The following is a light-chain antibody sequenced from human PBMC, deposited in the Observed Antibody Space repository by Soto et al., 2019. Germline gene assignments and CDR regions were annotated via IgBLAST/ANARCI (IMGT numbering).Light chain of an antibody. J-gene: IGKJ1*01. CDR1: QNIDNK. Sequence: EIVMTQSPATLSVSPGERATLYCRASQNIDNKLVWYQQKPGQVPRLLIYDASTRATGIPARFSGSVSGTEFTITISILQSEDFAFYYGHHFYYWWTFGQGTKVEIK. CDR2: DAS. CDR3: HHFYYWWT. V-gene: IGKV3-15*01.